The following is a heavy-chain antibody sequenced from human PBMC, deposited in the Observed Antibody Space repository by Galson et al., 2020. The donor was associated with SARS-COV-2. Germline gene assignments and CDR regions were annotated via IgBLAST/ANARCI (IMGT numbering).Heavy chain of an antibody. CDR3: ARPFNQRAISVPGYIGPHAFDI. CDR2: ISSNGGST. Sequence: GGSLRLSCAASGFTFSSYAMHWVRQAPGKGLEYVSAISSNGGSTYYANSVKGRFTISRDNSKNTLYLQMGSLRAEDMAVYYCARPFNQRAISVPGYIGPHAFDIWGQGTMVTVSS. V-gene: IGHV3-64*01. D-gene: IGHD3-16*02. CDR1: GFTFSSYA. J-gene: IGHJ3*02.